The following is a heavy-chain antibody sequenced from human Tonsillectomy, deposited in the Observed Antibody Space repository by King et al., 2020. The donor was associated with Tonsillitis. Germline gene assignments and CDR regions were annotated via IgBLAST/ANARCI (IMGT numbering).Heavy chain of an antibody. CDR3: TTSGSGWGYYYYGMDV. CDR2: IKNKTDGGKT. J-gene: IGHJ6*02. D-gene: IGHD6-19*01. V-gene: IGHV3-15*01. Sequence: VQLVESGGGLVKPGGSLRLSCAASGFIFSNAWMSWVRQAPGKGLEWVGGIKNKTDGGKTDYAAPVKGGFTISRHDSRNTLDLQMNSLKTEDTAVYYCTTSGSGWGYYYYGMDVWGQGTTVTVSS. CDR1: GFIFSNAW.